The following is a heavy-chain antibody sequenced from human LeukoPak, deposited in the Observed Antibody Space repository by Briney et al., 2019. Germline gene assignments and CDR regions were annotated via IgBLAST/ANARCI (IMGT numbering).Heavy chain of an antibody. CDR1: GFTFSGSA. CDR2: IRSKANSYAT. Sequence: GGSLRLSCAASGFTFSGSAMHWVRQASGKGLEWVGRIRSKANSYATAYAVSVKGRFTISRDDSKNTAYLQMNSLKTEDTAVYYCTSTDLKYYFDYWGQGTLVTVSS. CDR3: TSTDLKYYFDY. J-gene: IGHJ4*02. V-gene: IGHV3-73*01. D-gene: IGHD4-17*01.